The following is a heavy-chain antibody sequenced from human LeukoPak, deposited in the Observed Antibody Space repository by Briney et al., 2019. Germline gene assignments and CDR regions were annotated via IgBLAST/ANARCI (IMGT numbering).Heavy chain of an antibody. Sequence: PSETLSLTCTVSGDSVSNGLKYWGWIRQPPGKGLEWIGNTYYTGSTYSNPTLKSRVTMSVDTSKNQFSLKLSSVTAADTAVYYCSRLTKGRYFDYIFDYWGQGTLLTDSS. CDR2: TYYTGST. CDR1: GDSVSNGLKY. D-gene: IGHD3-9*01. J-gene: IGHJ4*02. V-gene: IGHV4-39*01. CDR3: SRLTKGRYFDYIFDY.